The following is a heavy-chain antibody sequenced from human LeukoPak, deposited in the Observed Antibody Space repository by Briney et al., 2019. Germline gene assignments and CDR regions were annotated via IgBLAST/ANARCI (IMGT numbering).Heavy chain of an antibody. J-gene: IGHJ3*02. CDR3: ASGSDIVVVPVALDAFDI. V-gene: IGHV4-59*01. CDR2: IYYSGGT. D-gene: IGHD2-2*01. CDR1: GGSISSYY. Sequence: SETLTLICTVSGGSISSYYRSWIRQPPGKGLEWIGYIYYSGGTNYNPSLKSRVTISVDTSKNQFSLKLSSVTAADTAVYYCASGSDIVVVPVALDAFDIWGQGTMVTVSS.